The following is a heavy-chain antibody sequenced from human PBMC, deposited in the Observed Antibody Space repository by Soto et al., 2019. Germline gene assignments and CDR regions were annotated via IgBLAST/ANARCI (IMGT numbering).Heavy chain of an antibody. CDR3: ARTNTAMVTGWFDP. J-gene: IGHJ5*02. D-gene: IGHD5-18*01. CDR2: IIPIFGTA. CDR1: GGTFSSYA. V-gene: IGHV1-69*12. Sequence: QVQLVQSGAEVKKPGSSVKVSCKASGGTFSSYAISWVRQAPGQGLEWMGGIIPIFGTANYAQKFQGRVTITADESTSTAYLGLCSLRAEDTAMYYCARTNTAMVTGWFDPWGQGTLVTVSS.